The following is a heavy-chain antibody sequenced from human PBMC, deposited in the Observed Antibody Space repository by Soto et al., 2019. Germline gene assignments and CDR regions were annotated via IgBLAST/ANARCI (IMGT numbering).Heavy chain of an antibody. V-gene: IGHV3-48*01. J-gene: IGHJ4*02. Sequence: GGSLRLSCAASGFTFSSYSMNWVRQAPGKGLEWVSYISSSSSTIYYADSVKGRFTISRDNAKNSLYLQMNSLRAEDTAVYYCARVPDHYDFWSGYSWFHIDYWGQGTLVTVSS. D-gene: IGHD3-3*01. CDR1: GFTFSSYS. CDR2: ISSSSSTI. CDR3: ARVPDHYDFWSGYSWFHIDY.